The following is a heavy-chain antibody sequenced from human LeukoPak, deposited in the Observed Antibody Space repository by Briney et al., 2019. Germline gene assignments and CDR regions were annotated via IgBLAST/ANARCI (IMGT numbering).Heavy chain of an antibody. D-gene: IGHD3-22*01. Sequence: GGSLRLSCAASGFTVSSNYMSWVRQAPGKGLEWVSVIYSGGSTYYADSVKGRFTISRDNSKNTLYLQMNSLRAEDTAVYYCARNPMTLGGMDVWGQGTTVTVSS. CDR1: GFTVSSNY. J-gene: IGHJ6*02. V-gene: IGHV3-53*01. CDR3: ARNPMTLGGMDV. CDR2: IYSGGST.